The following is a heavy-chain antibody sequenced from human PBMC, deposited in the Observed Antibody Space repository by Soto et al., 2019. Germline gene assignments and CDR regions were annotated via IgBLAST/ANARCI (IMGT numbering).Heavy chain of an antibody. Sequence: QVQLVQSGAEVKKPGSSVKVSCKASGGTFDNYAITWVRQAPGQGLEWMAGIIPMLDSANYAEKFQDRVTITADESTRTAYMEVSSLRSEDTAVYYCARTYHYASGGKTYFYYGMDVWGQGTTVTVSS. D-gene: IGHD3-22*01. CDR2: IIPMLDSA. CDR3: ARTYHYASGGKTYFYYGMDV. J-gene: IGHJ6*02. V-gene: IGHV1-69*12. CDR1: GGTFDNYA.